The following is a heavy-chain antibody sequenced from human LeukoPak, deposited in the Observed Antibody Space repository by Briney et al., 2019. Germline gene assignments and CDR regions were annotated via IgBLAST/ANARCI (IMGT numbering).Heavy chain of an antibody. J-gene: IGHJ4*02. V-gene: IGHV3-33*08. CDR3: ARACSGGSCYSTQDY. CDR1: GFTFSSYG. D-gene: IGHD2-15*01. CDR2: IWYDGSNK. Sequence: PGGSLRLSCEVSGFTFSSYGMHWVRQAPGKGLEWVAVIWYDGSNKYYADSVKGRFTISRDNSKNTLYLQMNSLRAEDTAVYYCARACSGGSCYSTQDYWGQGTLVTVSS.